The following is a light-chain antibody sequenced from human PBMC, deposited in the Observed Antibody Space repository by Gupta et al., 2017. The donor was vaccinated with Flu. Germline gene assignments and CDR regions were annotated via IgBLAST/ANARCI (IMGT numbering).Light chain of an antibody. V-gene: IGLV2-14*01. CDR2: EVI. J-gene: IGLJ3*02. Sequence: SALTQPASVSGSPGQSITISCTGTSSDVGGYNYVSWYQHPPGKAPKLMIYEVINRPAGVANRFSGSKSGNTASLTISGLQAEDEADYYCSSYTSSNSLEFGGGTKLTVL. CDR3: SSYTSSNSLE. CDR1: SSDVGGYNY.